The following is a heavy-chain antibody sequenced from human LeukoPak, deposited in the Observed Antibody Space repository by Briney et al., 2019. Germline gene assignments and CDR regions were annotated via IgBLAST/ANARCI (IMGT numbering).Heavy chain of an antibody. Sequence: ASVKVSCKASGYTFTSYGISWVRQAPGQGLEWMGWISAYNGNTNYAQKLQGRVTMTTDTSTSTAYMELRSLRSDDTAVYYCARDFGCSGGSCYSGIIWFDPWGQEPWSPSPQ. CDR2: ISAYNGNT. V-gene: IGHV1-18*01. D-gene: IGHD2-15*01. J-gene: IGHJ5*02. CDR3: ARDFGCSGGSCYSGIIWFDP. CDR1: GYTFTSYG.